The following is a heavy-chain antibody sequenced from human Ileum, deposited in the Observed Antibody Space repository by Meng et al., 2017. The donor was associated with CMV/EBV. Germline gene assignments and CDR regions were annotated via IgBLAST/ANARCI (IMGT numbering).Heavy chain of an antibody. CDR2: INSDGSST. Sequence: GFTFRSYWMNWVRQVPGKGLVWVSRINSDGSSTNYADSVKGRFTSSRDNAKNTLYLQMNSLRAEDTAVYYCARVGRTYCGGDCYFDYWGQGTLVTVSS. V-gene: IGHV3-74*01. CDR1: GFTFRSYW. CDR3: ARVGRTYCGGDCYFDY. J-gene: IGHJ4*02. D-gene: IGHD2-21*02.